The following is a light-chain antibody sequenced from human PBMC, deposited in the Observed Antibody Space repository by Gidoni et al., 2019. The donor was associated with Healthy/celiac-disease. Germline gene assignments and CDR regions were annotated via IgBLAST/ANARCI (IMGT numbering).Light chain of an antibody. CDR2: WAS. J-gene: IGKJ2*01. CDR1: QSVLYSSNNKNY. Sequence: DIVMTQSPDSLAVSLGERATINCKSSQSVLYSSNNKNYLAWYQQKPGQPPKLLIYWASTRESGVPDRFSGSGSGKDFTLTISSLQAEDVAVYYCQQYYSPLMYTFGQGTKLEIK. V-gene: IGKV4-1*01. CDR3: QQYYSPLMYT.